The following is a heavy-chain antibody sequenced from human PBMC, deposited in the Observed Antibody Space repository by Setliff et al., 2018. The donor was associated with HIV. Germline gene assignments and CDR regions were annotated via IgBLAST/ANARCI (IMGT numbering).Heavy chain of an antibody. D-gene: IGHD3-22*01. CDR2: INPNSGGT. V-gene: IGHV1-2*02. Sequence: GASVKVSCKTSGYTFTGYHMHWVRQAPGQGLEWMGWINPNSGGTIYAQKFQDRVTMTRDMSSSTAYMELSRLRSDDTAVYYCATGRDSSGYYFLADYWGRGTLVTVSS. CDR3: ATGRDSSGYYFLADY. CDR1: GYTFTGYH. J-gene: IGHJ4*02.